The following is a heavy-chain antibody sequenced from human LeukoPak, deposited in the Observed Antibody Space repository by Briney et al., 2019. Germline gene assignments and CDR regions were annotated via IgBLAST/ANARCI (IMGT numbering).Heavy chain of an antibody. Sequence: PSETLSLTCAVSGGSISSGGYSWSWIRQPPGKGLEWIGYIYHSGSTYYNPSLKSRVTISVDRSKNQFSLKLSSVTAADTAVYYCARAGFSAGSYCVDYWGQGTLVTVSS. CDR2: IYHSGST. V-gene: IGHV4-30-2*01. J-gene: IGHJ4*02. D-gene: IGHD3-10*01. CDR1: GGSISSGGYS. CDR3: ARAGFSAGSYCVDY.